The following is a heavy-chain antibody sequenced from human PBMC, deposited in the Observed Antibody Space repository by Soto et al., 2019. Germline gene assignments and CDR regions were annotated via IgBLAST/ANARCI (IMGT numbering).Heavy chain of an antibody. J-gene: IGHJ4*02. V-gene: IGHV1-24*01. CDR3: ATDGLVQTNDFDY. D-gene: IGHD6-6*01. CDR1: VYTLAGIS. CDR2: FAPEDGGG. Sequence: QVQLVQYGAEVKKPGASVKVSCKVSVYTLAGISMHWLRQAPGKGLEWMGSFAPEDGGGIYVRKFQVRLTMTEDPATETAHMELSSLTPEDTDVYYCATDGLVQTNDFDYWVQGTLVTVSS.